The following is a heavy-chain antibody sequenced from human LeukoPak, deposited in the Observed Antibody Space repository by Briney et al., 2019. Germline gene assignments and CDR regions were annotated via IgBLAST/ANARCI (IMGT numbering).Heavy chain of an antibody. CDR3: ARGGSSSSPFFDY. J-gene: IGHJ4*02. V-gene: IGHV1-46*01. D-gene: IGHD6-13*01. Sequence: ASVKVSCKASGYTFTNYFVHWVRQAPGQGRVWMGIINPSGGSTSYAQKFQGRVTMTRDTSTSTVYMELSSLRSEDTAVYYCARGGSSSSPFFDYWGQGTLVTVSS. CDR1: GYTFTNYF. CDR2: INPSGGST.